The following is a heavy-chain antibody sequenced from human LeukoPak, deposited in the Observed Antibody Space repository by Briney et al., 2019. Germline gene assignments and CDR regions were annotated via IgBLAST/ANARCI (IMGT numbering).Heavy chain of an antibody. V-gene: IGHV3-53*01. CDR3: ARGIDY. CDR1: GFTFSSYS. J-gene: IGHJ4*02. Sequence: GGSLRLSCAASGFTFSSYSMNWVRQAPGKGLEWVSFIYSDNTHYSDSVKGRFTISRDNSKNTLYPQMNSLRVEDTAVYYCARGIDYWGRGTLVTVSS. CDR2: IYSDNT.